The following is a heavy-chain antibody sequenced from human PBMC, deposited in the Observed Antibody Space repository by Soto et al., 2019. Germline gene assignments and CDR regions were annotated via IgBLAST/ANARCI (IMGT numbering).Heavy chain of an antibody. J-gene: IGHJ5*02. D-gene: IGHD3-10*01. Sequence: QVQLQESGPGLVKPSQTLSLTCTVSGGSISSGDYYWSWIRQPPGKGLEWIGYIYYSGSTYYNPSLKSRVTISVDTSKNQSSLKLSSVTAADTAVYYCARVYYYGSGSYYWFDPWGQGTLVTVSS. CDR1: GGSISSGDYY. CDR2: IYYSGST. V-gene: IGHV4-30-4*01. CDR3: ARVYYYGSGSYYWFDP.